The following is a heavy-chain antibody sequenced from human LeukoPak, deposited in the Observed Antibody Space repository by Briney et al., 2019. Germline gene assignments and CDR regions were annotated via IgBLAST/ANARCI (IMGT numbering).Heavy chain of an antibody. V-gene: IGHV1-24*01. CDR1: GYTLTELS. Sequence: ASVKVSCKVSGYTLTELSMHWVRQAPGKGLEWMGGFDPEDGETIYAQKFQGRVTMTEDTSTDTAYMELSSLRSEDTAVYYCARDSPIWSGYYASRGEPFDYWGQGTLVTVSS. D-gene: IGHD3-3*01. CDR3: ARDSPIWSGYYASRGEPFDY. CDR2: FDPEDGET. J-gene: IGHJ4*02.